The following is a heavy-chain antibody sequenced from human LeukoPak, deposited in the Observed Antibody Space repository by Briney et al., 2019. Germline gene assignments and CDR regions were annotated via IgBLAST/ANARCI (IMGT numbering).Heavy chain of an antibody. Sequence: GGSLRLSCAASGFTFDTHHMSWVRQAPRKGLEWLSDITGSGGTTHYSDSVTGRFTISRDNSKNTRDREMDSLRVEDTGVYDCARDQALQLVGDAWGQGTLVSVSS. V-gene: IGHV3-23*01. CDR2: ITGSGGTT. D-gene: IGHD6-13*01. J-gene: IGHJ5*02. CDR3: ARDQALQLVGDA. CDR1: GFTFDTHH.